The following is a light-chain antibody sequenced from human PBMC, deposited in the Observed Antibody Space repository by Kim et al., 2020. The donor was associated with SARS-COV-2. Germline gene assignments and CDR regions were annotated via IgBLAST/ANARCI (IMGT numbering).Light chain of an antibody. V-gene: IGKV3-20*01. CDR1: QSVSSSY. Sequence: EIVLTQSPGTLSLSPGERATLSCRASQSVSSSYLACYQQKPGQAPRLLIYGASSRATGIPDSFSGSGSGTDFTLTISRLEPEDFAVYYCQQYGSSPITFGQGTRMEIK. CDR2: GAS. J-gene: IGKJ5*01. CDR3: QQYGSSPIT.